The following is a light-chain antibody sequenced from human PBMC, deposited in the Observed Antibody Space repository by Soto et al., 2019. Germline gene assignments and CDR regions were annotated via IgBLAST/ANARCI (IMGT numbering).Light chain of an antibody. V-gene: IGKV3-20*01. CDR1: QSVSRSY. CDR2: GAS. Sequence: EIVLTQSPGTLSLSPGKRATLSCRASQSVSRSYLAWYQQKPGQAPRLLIYGASSRATGIPDRFSGSWSVTDFTLTNSRLEPQDFAVYYCQQYRSSPPYTFGQGTKLEIK. CDR3: QQYRSSPPYT. J-gene: IGKJ2*01.